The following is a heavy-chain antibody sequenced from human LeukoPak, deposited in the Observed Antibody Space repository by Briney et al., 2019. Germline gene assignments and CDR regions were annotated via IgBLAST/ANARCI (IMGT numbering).Heavy chain of an antibody. D-gene: IGHD3-10*01. V-gene: IGHV3-30-3*01. CDR3: ARLARGAFDI. CDR1: GFTFSSYA. Sequence: GGSLRLSCAASGFTFSSYAMHWVRQAPGKGLEWVAVISYDGSNKYYADSVKGRFTISRDNAKNSLYLQMNSLRAEDTAVYYCARLARGAFDIWGQGTMVTVSS. CDR2: ISYDGSNK. J-gene: IGHJ3*02.